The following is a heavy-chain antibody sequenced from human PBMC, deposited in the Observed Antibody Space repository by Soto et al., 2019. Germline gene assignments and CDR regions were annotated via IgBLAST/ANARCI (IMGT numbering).Heavy chain of an antibody. D-gene: IGHD1-1*01. CDR2: INSFSGDT. Sequence: QVQLVQSGAEVKKPGASVKVSCKASGYTFTHYGITWVRQAPGQGLEWMGWINSFSGDTNYPQKLQGRLTMTTDTSTNTVYMELRNLRSDDTAVYYCARDFHSGWKYWYFDTWGRGTLVTVSS. CDR1: GYTFTHYG. J-gene: IGHJ2*01. CDR3: ARDFHSGWKYWYFDT. V-gene: IGHV1-18*01.